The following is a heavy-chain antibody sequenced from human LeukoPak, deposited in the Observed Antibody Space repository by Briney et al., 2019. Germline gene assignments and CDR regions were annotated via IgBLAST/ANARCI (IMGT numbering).Heavy chain of an antibody. V-gene: IGHV4-61*02. CDR2: IYTSGST. D-gene: IGHD6-19*01. J-gene: IGHJ6*03. CDR1: GGSISSGSYY. Sequence: SETLSLTRTVSGGSISSGSYYWSWIRQPAGKGLEWIGRIYTSGSTNYNPSLKSRVTISVDTSKNQFSLKLSSVTAADTAVYYCARDLAHSSGWYRVDYYYYYMDVWGKGTTVTISS. CDR3: ARDLAHSSGWYRVDYYYYYMDV.